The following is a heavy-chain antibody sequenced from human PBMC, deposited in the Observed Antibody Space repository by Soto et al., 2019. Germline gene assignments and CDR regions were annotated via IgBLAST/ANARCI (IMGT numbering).Heavy chain of an antibody. J-gene: IGHJ5*02. D-gene: IGHD1-1*01. CDR2: VSYTGNT. CDR3: VRGRTTVSSFDP. CDR1: GGSITNNY. V-gene: IGHV4-59*01. Sequence: SETLSLTCTVSGGSITNNYWNWIRQPPGKELEWIGYVSYTGNTNYNPSLKSRVTISIDTSKNQFSLNLNSVTAADTAVYYCVRGRTTVSSFDPWGQGTLVTVSS.